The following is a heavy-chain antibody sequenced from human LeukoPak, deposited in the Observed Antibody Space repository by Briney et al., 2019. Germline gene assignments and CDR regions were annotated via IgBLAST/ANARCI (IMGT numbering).Heavy chain of an antibody. J-gene: IGHJ4*02. CDR2: IWNDGTNI. CDR1: GFTFSSYG. Sequence: PGRSLRLSCAASGFTFSSYGMHWVRQAPGKGLEWVAFIWNDGTNIYYVDSVKGRFSISRDNSKNTLYLEMNSLRVEDTAVYYCARGGYNFDCWGQGTLVTVSS. CDR3: ARGGYNFDC. D-gene: IGHD1-14*01. V-gene: IGHV3-33*01.